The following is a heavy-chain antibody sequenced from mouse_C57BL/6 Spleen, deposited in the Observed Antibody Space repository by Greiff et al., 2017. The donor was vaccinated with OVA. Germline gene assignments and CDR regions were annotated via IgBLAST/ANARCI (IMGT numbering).Heavy chain of an antibody. CDR3: ARQGYYGRGYFDV. CDR1: GFTFSSYG. J-gene: IGHJ1*03. CDR2: ISSGGSYT. V-gene: IGHV5-6*01. Sequence: EVKLMESGGDLVKPGGSLKLSCAASGFTFSSYGMSWVRQTPDKRLEWVATISSGGSYTYYPDSVKGRFTISRDNAKNTLYLQMSSLKSEDTAMYYCARQGYYGRGYFDVWGTGTTVTVSS. D-gene: IGHD1-1*01.